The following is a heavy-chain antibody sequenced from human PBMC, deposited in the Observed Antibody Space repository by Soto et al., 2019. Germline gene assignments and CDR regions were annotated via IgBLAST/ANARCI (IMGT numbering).Heavy chain of an antibody. J-gene: IGHJ4*02. CDR3: ARQGVQIGARPGFDY. CDR2: IYYSGST. Sequence: QLQLQESGPGLVKPSETLSLTCTVSGGSISSSSYYWGWIRQPPGKWLEWIGSIYYSGSTYYNPSLKSRVTISVDTSKNQFSLKLSSVTAADTAVYYCARQGVQIGARPGFDYWGQGTLVTVSS. V-gene: IGHV4-39*01. D-gene: IGHD1-1*01. CDR1: GGSISSSSYY.